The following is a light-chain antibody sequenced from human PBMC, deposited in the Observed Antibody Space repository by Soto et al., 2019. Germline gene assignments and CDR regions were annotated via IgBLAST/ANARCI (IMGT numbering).Light chain of an antibody. CDR2: STN. Sequence: QTVVTQAPSFSVSPGGTVTITCGLTSGSVSSGYHPSWYQQTPGQAPRTLIYSTNIRSSGVPDRFSGSILGNKAALTIAGAQADDEPDYYCVLYMGGGSYVFGTGTKVTVL. J-gene: IGLJ1*01. CDR3: VLYMGGGSYV. CDR1: SGSVSSGYH. V-gene: IGLV8-61*01.